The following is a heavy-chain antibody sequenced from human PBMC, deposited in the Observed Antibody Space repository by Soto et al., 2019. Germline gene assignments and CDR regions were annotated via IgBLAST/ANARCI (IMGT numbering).Heavy chain of an antibody. J-gene: IGHJ6*03. D-gene: IGHD4-17*01. CDR1: GGYIQSYY. V-gene: IGHV4-59*01. CDR3: ARCGIVSYGDYVCSNYYYMDV. Sequence: SEALSLTFNGSGGYIQSYYWSRIPPPPRKGIEWIGYIYYSGSTNYNPSLKSRVTISVDTSKNQFSLKLSSVTAADTAVYYCARCGIVSYGDYVCSNYYYMDVWGKGTTVTVSS. CDR2: IYYSGST.